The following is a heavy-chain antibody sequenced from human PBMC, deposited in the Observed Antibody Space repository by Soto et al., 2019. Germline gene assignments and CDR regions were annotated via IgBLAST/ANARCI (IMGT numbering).Heavy chain of an antibody. CDR1: GFTISSYS. CDR3: ARDADYGDYPFDY. D-gene: IGHD4-17*01. Sequence: EVQLVESGGGLVQPGGSLRLSCAASGFTISSYSMNWVRQAPGKGLEWVSYISSSSSTIYYADSVKGRFTISRDNAKNSLYLQMNSLRAEDTAVYYCARDADYGDYPFDYWGQGTLVTVSS. V-gene: IGHV3-48*01. J-gene: IGHJ4*02. CDR2: ISSSSSTI.